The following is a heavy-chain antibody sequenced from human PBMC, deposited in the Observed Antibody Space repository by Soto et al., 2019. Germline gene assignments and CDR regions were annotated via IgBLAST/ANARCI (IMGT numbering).Heavy chain of an antibody. V-gene: IGHV3-48*03. CDR3: ARETWVYSNGWYSWCDY. Sequence: EVQLVESGGGLVQPGGSLRLSCAASGFTFSSYEMNWVRQAPGKGLEWVSYISSSGSTIYYADSVKGRFTISRDNAKNSLYLQINSLRAEDTVVYYFARETWVYSNGWYSWCDYWGQGTLVAVSS. CDR2: ISSSGSTI. J-gene: IGHJ4*02. D-gene: IGHD6-19*01. CDR1: GFTFSSYE.